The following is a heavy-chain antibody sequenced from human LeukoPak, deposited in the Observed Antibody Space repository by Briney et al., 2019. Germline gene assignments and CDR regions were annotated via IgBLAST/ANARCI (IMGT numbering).Heavy chain of an antibody. CDR3: ARVASDYYDSSGPNNRFDP. D-gene: IGHD3-22*01. Sequence: SETLSLTCTVSGGSISSYYWSWIRQPPGKGLEWIGEINHSGSTNYNPSLKSRVTISVDRSKNQFSLKLSSVTAADTAVYYCARVASDYYDSSGPNNRFDPWGQGTLVTVSS. CDR2: INHSGST. J-gene: IGHJ5*02. CDR1: GGSISSYY. V-gene: IGHV4-34*01.